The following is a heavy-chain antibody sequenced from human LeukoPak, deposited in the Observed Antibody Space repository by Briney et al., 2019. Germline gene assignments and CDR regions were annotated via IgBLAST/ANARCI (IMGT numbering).Heavy chain of an antibody. CDR2: ISAYNGNT. Sequence: GASVKVSCKASGYTFTSYVLSWVRQAPGQGLEWMGWISAYNGNTNYAQKLQGRVTMTTDTSTSTAYMELRSLRSDDTAVYYCARLQWEINCSGGSCYPEYYYYYYGMDVWGQGTTVTVSS. J-gene: IGHJ6*02. V-gene: IGHV1-18*01. CDR3: ARLQWEINCSGGSCYPEYYYYYYGMDV. CDR1: GYTFTSYV. D-gene: IGHD2-15*01.